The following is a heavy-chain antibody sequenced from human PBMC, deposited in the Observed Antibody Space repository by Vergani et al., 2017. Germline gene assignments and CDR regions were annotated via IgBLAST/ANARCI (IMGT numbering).Heavy chain of an antibody. J-gene: IGHJ4*02. V-gene: IGHV1-69*01. Sequence: QVQLVQSGAEVKKPGSSVKVSCKASGGTFSSYAISWVRQAPGQGLEWMGGIIPIFGTANYAQKFQGRVTITADESTSTAYMELSSLRSEDTAVYYGARDGGLGDGYNHYYFDYWGQGTLVTVSS. CDR2: IIPIFGTA. D-gene: IGHD5-24*01. CDR3: ARDGGLGDGYNHYYFDY. CDR1: GGTFSSYA.